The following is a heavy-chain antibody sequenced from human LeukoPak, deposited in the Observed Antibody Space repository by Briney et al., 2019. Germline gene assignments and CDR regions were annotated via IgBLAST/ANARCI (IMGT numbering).Heavy chain of an antibody. CDR3: ARYASLRYFDWLPGNGAFDI. CDR2: INPSGGST. J-gene: IGHJ3*02. V-gene: IGHV1-46*01. Sequence: GASVKVSCKASGYTFTSYYMHWVRQAPGQGLEWMGIINPSGGSTSYAQKFQGRVTMTRDTSTSTVYMELSSLRSEDTAVYYCARYASLRYFDWLPGNGAFDIWAKGQWSPSLQ. CDR1: GYTFTSYY. D-gene: IGHD3-9*01.